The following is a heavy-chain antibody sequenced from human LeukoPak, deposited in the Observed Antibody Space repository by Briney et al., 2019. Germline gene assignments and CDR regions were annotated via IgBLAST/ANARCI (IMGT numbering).Heavy chain of an antibody. V-gene: IGHV4-59*08. Sequence: SETLSLTCTVSGGSISSYYWSWIRQPPGKGLEWIGYTYYSGSTNYNPSLKSRVTISVDTSKNQFSLKLSSVTAADTAVYYCARHEIGRRFAFDIWGQGTMVTVSS. D-gene: IGHD2-21*01. J-gene: IGHJ3*02. CDR1: GGSISSYY. CDR3: ARHEIGRRFAFDI. CDR2: TYYSGST.